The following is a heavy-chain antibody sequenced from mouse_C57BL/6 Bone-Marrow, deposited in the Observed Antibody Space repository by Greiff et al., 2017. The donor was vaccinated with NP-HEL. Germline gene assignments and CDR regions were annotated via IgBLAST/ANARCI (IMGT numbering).Heavy chain of an antibody. D-gene: IGHD1-1*01. CDR2: IHPNSGST. CDR1: GYTFTSYW. CDR3: ATYYYGSYYAMDY. Sequence: QVQLKQPGAELVKPGASVKLSCKASGYTFTSYWMHWVKQRPGQGLEWIGMIHPNSGSTNYNEKFKSKATLTVDKSSSTAYMQLSSLTSEDSAVYYCATYYYGSYYAMDYWGQGTSVTVSS. V-gene: IGHV1-64*01. J-gene: IGHJ4*01.